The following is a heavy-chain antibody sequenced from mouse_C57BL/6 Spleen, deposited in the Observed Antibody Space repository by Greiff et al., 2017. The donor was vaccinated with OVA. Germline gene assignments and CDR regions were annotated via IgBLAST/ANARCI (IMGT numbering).Heavy chain of an antibody. J-gene: IGHJ3*01. V-gene: IGHV5-4*03. Sequence: EVKLMESGGGLVKPGGSLKLSCAASGFTLSSYAMSWVRQTPEKRLEWVATISDGGSYTYYPDNVKGRFTISRDNAKNNLYLQMSHLKSEDTAMYYCARRDQAWFAYWGQGTLVTVSA. CDR2: ISDGGSYT. CDR3: ARRDQAWFAY. CDR1: GFTLSSYA. D-gene: IGHD3-3*01.